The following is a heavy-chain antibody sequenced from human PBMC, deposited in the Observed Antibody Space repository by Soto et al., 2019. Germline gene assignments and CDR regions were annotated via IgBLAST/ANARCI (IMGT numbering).Heavy chain of an antibody. CDR2: ISGTGGTT. D-gene: IGHD6-25*01. CDR3: AKFFVETGGSSGWPWSFHF. CDR1: GFTFSSYA. Sequence: EVQLLESGGGLVQPGGSLRLSCAASGFTFSSYAMSWVRQAPGKGLEWVSAISGTGGTTYYANSVKGRFTISRDNSRYALHVQMNSLRAEDTAIYYCAKFFVETGGSSGWPWSFHFWGQGSLATVSS. V-gene: IGHV3-23*01. J-gene: IGHJ4*02.